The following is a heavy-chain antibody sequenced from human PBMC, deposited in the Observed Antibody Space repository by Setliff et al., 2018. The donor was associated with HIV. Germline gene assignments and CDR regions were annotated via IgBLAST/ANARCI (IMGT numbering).Heavy chain of an antibody. CDR1: GASISSNNW. Sequence: KPSETLSLTCAVSGASISSNNWWTWVRQPPGRGLEWIGEIHYSGSTNYNPSLESRVTISVDKSRSQFSLKVNSVTAADTAVYYCAREVPARQHFDFWGQGTLVTVSS. CDR2: IHYSGST. D-gene: IGHD2-2*01. J-gene: IGHJ4*02. CDR3: AREVPARQHFDF. V-gene: IGHV4-4*02.